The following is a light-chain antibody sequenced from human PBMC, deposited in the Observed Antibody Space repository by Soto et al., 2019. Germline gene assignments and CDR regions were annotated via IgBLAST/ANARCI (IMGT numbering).Light chain of an antibody. Sequence: EMVLTQSLGTLSMSAGERATLSCRARQTVSSRYLAWYQQKPGQAPRLLIYGAFNRATGIPARFSGSVSGADFTRAICSLAPEEFAVYYCQQRNILPRGSVGQGTRLEIK. J-gene: IGKJ5*01. CDR1: QTVSSRY. CDR3: QQRNILPRGS. V-gene: IGKV3-11*01. CDR2: GAF.